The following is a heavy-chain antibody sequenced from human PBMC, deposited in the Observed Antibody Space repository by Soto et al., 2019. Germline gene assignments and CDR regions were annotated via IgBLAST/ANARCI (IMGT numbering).Heavy chain of an antibody. CDR2: ISWNSGSI. CDR1: GFTFDDYA. Sequence: EVQLVESGGGLVQPGRSLRLSCAASGFTFDDYAMHWVRQAPGKGLEWVSGISWNSGSIGYADSVKGRFTISRDNAKNSLYLQMNSLRAEDTALYYCAKDEASGYDGWGYFDYWGQGTLVTVSS. V-gene: IGHV3-9*01. J-gene: IGHJ4*02. D-gene: IGHD5-12*01. CDR3: AKDEASGYDGWGYFDY.